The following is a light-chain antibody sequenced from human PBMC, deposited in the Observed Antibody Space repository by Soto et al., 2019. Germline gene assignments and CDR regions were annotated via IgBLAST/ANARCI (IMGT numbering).Light chain of an antibody. V-gene: IGLV2-11*01. CDR2: EVR. CDR3: SSFTSRSTLI. Sequence: QSALTQPRSVSGSPGQSVTISCTGTSSDVGGYNYVSWYQQHPGKAPRLIFYEVRNRPSGIPLRFSASKSGNAASLTISGLQAEDEAHYYCSSFTSRSTLIFGGGTKLTVL. J-gene: IGLJ2*01. CDR1: SSDVGGYNY.